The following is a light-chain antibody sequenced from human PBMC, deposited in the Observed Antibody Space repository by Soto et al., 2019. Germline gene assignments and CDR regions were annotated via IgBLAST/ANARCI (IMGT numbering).Light chain of an antibody. J-gene: IGKJ3*01. CDR1: QSVSSN. V-gene: IGKV3-15*01. CDR2: DAS. Sequence: EIVMTQSPATLSVSPGERATLSCRAGQSVSSNLAWYQQKPGQAPRLLIYDASTRATGIPVRFSGSGSGTAFTLTISSLRSEDFAVDYCQQYDNWPPFTFGPGTKVDIK. CDR3: QQYDNWPPFT.